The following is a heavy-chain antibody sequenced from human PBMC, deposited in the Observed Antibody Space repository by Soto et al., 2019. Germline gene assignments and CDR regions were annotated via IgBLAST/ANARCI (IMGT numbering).Heavy chain of an antibody. CDR2: ISYDGSNK. CDR3: AKDPQNSGSYFSPYYYYYDGMDV. CDR1: GFTFSSYG. D-gene: IGHD1-26*01. Sequence: QVQLVESGGGVVQPGRSLRLSCAASGFTFSSYGMHWVRQAPGKGLEWVAVISYDGSNKYYADSVKGRFTISRDNSKNTLYLQMNSLRAEDTAVYYCAKDPQNSGSYFSPYYYYYDGMDVWGQGTTVTVSS. J-gene: IGHJ6*02. V-gene: IGHV3-30*18.